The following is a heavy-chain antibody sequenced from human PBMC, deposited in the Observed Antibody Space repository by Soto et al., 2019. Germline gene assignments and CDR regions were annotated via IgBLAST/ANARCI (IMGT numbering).Heavy chain of an antibody. D-gene: IGHD6-13*01. Sequence: GGSLRLSCAASGFTFSSYGMHWVRQAPGKGLEWVAVISYDGSNKYYADSVKGRFTISRDNSKNTLYLQMNSLRAEDTAVYYCANHPLGGYSSIGWGMDVWGQGTTVTVSS. J-gene: IGHJ6*02. CDR3: ANHPLGGYSSIGWGMDV. CDR2: ISYDGSNK. V-gene: IGHV3-30*18. CDR1: GFTFSSYG.